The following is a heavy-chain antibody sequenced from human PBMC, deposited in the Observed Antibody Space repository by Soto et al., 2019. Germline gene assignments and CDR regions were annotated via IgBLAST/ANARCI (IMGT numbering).Heavy chain of an antibody. CDR1: GCSISSYY. CDR3: ARQSFFDILTGYYGYFDY. D-gene: IGHD3-9*01. J-gene: IGHJ4*02. V-gene: IGHV4-59*08. Sequence: SETLSLTCTVSGCSISSYYWSWIRQPPGKGLEWIGYIYYSGSTNYNPSLKSRVTISVDTSKHQFSLKLSSVTAADTAVYYCARQSFFDILTGYYGYFDYCGQGTLVTVS. CDR2: IYYSGST.